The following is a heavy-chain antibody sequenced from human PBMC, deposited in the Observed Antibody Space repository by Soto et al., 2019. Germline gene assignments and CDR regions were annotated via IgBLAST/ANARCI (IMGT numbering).Heavy chain of an antibody. D-gene: IGHD1-7*01. CDR3: ARERHLNSPSDAFDL. V-gene: IGHV1-2*05. J-gene: IGHJ3*01. CDR1: GYNFIAQN. Sequence: QVHLVQSGAEVKKPGASVKVSCMASGYNFIAQNIHWVRQAPGLGLEWMGKMNPNSGGSDYAQEFQGRVNVTRYTSISTVYMELTSLKSDDTVVYYCARERHLNSPSDAFDLWGQGTMVIVSS. CDR2: MNPNSGGS.